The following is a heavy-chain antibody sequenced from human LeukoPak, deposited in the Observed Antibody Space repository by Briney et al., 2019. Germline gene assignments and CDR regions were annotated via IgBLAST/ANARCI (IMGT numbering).Heavy chain of an antibody. D-gene: IGHD6-13*01. CDR1: GGSISSGGYY. J-gene: IGHJ4*02. CDR2: IYYSGST. CDR3: VRSIAAADYYFDY. Sequence: PSQTLSLTCTVSGGSISSGGYYWSWIRQHPGKGLEWIGYIYYSGSTYYNPSLKSRVTISVDTSKNQFSLKLSSVTAADTAVYYCVRSIAAADYYFDYWGQGTLVTVSS. V-gene: IGHV4-31*03.